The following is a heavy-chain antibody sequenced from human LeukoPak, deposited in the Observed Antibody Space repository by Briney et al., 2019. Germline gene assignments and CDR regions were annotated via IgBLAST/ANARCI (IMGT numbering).Heavy chain of an antibody. J-gene: IGHJ4*02. CDR1: GFTFDDYG. CDR3: AARRLRFLEWLLSGDY. D-gene: IGHD3-3*01. CDR2: INWNGGST. V-gene: IGHV3-20*04. Sequence: RPGGSLRLSCAASGFTFDDYGMSWVRQAPGKGLEWVSGINWNGGSTCYADSVKGRFTISRDNAKNSLYLQMNSLRAEDTAVYYCAARRLRFLEWLLSGDYWGQGTLVTVSS.